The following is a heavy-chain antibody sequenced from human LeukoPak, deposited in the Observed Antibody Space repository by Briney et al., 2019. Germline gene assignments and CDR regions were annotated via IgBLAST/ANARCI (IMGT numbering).Heavy chain of an antibody. CDR1: GFTFSSYA. Sequence: GGSLRLSCAASGFTFSSYAMHWVRQAPGKGLEWVAVISYDGSNKYYADSVKGRFTISRDNSKNTLYLQMNSLRAEDTAVYYCAREPAERWLQLCDYWGQGTLVTVSS. CDR3: AREPAERWLQLCDY. CDR2: ISYDGSNK. J-gene: IGHJ4*02. V-gene: IGHV3-30*04. D-gene: IGHD5-24*01.